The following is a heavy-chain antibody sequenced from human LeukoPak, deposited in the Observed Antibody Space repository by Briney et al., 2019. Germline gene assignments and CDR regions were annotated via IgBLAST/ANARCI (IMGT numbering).Heavy chain of an antibody. Sequence: GGSLRLSCAASGFTFSSYSMNWVRQAPGKGLEWVSSISSSSSYIYYADSVKGRFTISRDNAKNSLYLQMNSLRAEDTAVYYCASLVPDIVVVPAAMGDYYYGMDVWGQGTTVTVSS. J-gene: IGHJ6*02. V-gene: IGHV3-21*01. CDR2: ISSSSSYI. D-gene: IGHD2-2*01. CDR3: ASLVPDIVVVPAAMGDYYYGMDV. CDR1: GFTFSSYS.